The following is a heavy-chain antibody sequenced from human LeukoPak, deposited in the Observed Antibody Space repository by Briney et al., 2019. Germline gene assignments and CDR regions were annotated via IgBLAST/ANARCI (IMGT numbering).Heavy chain of an antibody. J-gene: IGHJ5*02. CDR2: IIPIFGTA. D-gene: IGHD2-2*01. V-gene: IGHV1-69*01. Sequence: SVKVSCKASGGTFSSYAISWVRQAPGQGLEWMGGIIPIFGTANYAQKFQGRVTVTADESTSTAYMELSSLRSEDTAVCYCARVLYRCSSTSCYVMMGEAFDPWGQGTLVTVSS. CDR3: ARVLYRCSSTSCYVMMGEAFDP. CDR1: GGTFSSYA.